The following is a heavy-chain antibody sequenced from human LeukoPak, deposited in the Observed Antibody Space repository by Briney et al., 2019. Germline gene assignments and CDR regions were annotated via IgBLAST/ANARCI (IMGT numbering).Heavy chain of an antibody. Sequence: SQTLSLTCTVPGGSISSGGYYWSWIRQHPGKGLEWIGYIYYSGSTYYNPSLKSRVTISVDTSKNQFSLKLSSVTAADTAVYYCAGGGYYGSGSYYNPPGAFDIWGQGTMVTVSS. CDR1: GGSISSGGYY. D-gene: IGHD3-10*01. V-gene: IGHV4-31*03. CDR2: IYYSGST. CDR3: AGGGYYGSGSYYNPPGAFDI. J-gene: IGHJ3*02.